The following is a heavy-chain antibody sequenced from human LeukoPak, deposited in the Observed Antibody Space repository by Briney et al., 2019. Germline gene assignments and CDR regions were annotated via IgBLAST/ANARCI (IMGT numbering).Heavy chain of an antibody. D-gene: IGHD1-7*01. CDR3: ARDGLELDAFDI. CDR1: GITFSNYW. Sequence: GGSLRLSCAASGITFSNYWMHWVRQAPGKGLVWVSRINSDGSSTRYADSVKGRFTISRDNAKNSLYLQMNSLRAEDTAVYYCARDGLELDAFDIWGQGTMVTVSS. V-gene: IGHV3-74*01. J-gene: IGHJ3*02. CDR2: INSDGSST.